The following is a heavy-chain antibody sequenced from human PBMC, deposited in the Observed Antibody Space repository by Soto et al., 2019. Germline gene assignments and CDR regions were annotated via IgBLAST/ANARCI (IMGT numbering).Heavy chain of an antibody. D-gene: IGHD6-13*01. V-gene: IGHV3-23*01. CDR3: AKDRGSWDYYCYGMDV. CDR1: GFTFSSYA. CDR2: ISGSGGST. J-gene: IGHJ6*02. Sequence: GGSLRLSCAASGFTFSSYAMSWVRQAPGKGLEWVSAISGSGGSTYYADSVKGRFTISRDNSKNTLYLQMNSLRAEDTAVYYCAKDRGSWDYYCYGMDVWGQGTTDTVSS.